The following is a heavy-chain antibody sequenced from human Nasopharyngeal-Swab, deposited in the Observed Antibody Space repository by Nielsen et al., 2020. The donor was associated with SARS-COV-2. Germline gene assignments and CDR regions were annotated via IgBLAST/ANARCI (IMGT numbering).Heavy chain of an antibody. CDR2: INPNSGGT. CDR1: GFTFTSSA. CDR3: ARSHIVVVTDAFDI. D-gene: IGHD2-21*02. V-gene: IGHV1-2*04. J-gene: IGHJ3*02. Sequence: ASVKVSCKASGFTFTSSAMHWVRQAPGQGLEWMGWINPNSGGTNYAQKFQGWVTMTRDTSISTAYMELSRLRSDDTAVYYCARSHIVVVTDAFDIWGQGTMVTVSS.